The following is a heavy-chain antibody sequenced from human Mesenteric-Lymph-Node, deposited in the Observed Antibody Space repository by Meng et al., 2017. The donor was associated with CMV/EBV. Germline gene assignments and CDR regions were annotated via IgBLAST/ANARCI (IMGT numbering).Heavy chain of an antibody. D-gene: IGHD3-16*01. J-gene: IGHJ4*02. CDR3: VREGPYTSLGY. CDR2: IRNNGDTI. Sequence: GGSLRLSCAASGFTFSDYYMNWIRQAPGKGLEWISYIRNNGDTIYYADSVKGRFTISRDNAKNSLFLQMNSLRAEDTAMYFCVREGPYTSLGYWGQGTLVTVSS. V-gene: IGHV3-11*01. CDR1: GFTFSDYY.